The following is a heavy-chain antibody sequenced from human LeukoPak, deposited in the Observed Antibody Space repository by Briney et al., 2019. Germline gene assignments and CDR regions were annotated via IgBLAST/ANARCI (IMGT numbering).Heavy chain of an antibody. CDR2: INHSGST. CDR3: ARGSATVVTFDY. Sequence: SETLSLTCAVYGGSFSSYYWSWIRQPPGKGLEWIGEINHSGSTNYNPSLKSRVTISVDTSKNQFSLKLSSVTAADTAVYYCARGSATVVTFDYWGQGTLVTVSS. J-gene: IGHJ4*02. CDR1: GGSFSSYY. D-gene: IGHD4-23*01. V-gene: IGHV4-34*01.